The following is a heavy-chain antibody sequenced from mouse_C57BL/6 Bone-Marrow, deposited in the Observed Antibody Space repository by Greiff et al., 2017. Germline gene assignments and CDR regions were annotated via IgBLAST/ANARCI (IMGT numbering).Heavy chain of an antibody. Sequence: EVQLQESGGGLVKPGGSLKLSCAASGFTFSSYAMSWVRQTPPKRLEWVATISDGGSYTYYPDNVKGRFTISRDNAKNNLYLQMSHLKSEDTAMYYCASSFFYYAMDYWGQGTSVTVSS. CDR1: GFTFSSYA. CDR3: ASSFFYYAMDY. V-gene: IGHV5-4*01. D-gene: IGHD1-1*01. J-gene: IGHJ4*01. CDR2: ISDGGSYT.